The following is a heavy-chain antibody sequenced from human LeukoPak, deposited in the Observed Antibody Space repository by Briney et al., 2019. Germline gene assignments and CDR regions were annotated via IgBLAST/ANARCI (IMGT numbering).Heavy chain of an antibody. CDR1: GGSFSGYY. V-gene: IGHV4-34*01. D-gene: IGHD6-13*01. J-gene: IGHJ3*02. Sequence: SETLSLTCAVYGGSFSGYYWSWIRQPPGKGLEWIGEINHSGSTNYNPSLKSRVTISVDTSKNQFSLKLSSVTAADTAVYYCARDRIAAAGTGDAFDIWGHGTMVTVSS. CDR2: INHSGST. CDR3: ARDRIAAAGTGDAFDI.